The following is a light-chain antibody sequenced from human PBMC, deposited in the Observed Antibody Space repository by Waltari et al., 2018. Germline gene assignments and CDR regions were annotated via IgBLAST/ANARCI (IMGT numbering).Light chain of an antibody. CDR1: QRIRST. CDR3: QQSYSTPRYT. V-gene: IGKV1-39*01. CDR2: AAS. Sequence: DIQMTQSPSSLSASVGDRVTITCRASQRIRSTLNWYQQKPGKAPKLLIYAASSLQSGVPSRFSGSGSGTDFTLTISSLQPEDFATYYCQQSYSTPRYTFGQGTKLEIK. J-gene: IGKJ2*01.